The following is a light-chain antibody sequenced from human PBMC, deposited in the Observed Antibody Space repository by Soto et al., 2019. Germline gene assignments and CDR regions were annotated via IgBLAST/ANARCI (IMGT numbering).Light chain of an antibody. CDR1: QSVTSNS. Sequence: EIVLTQSPGSLSLSPGEGATLSCRASQSVTSNSLAWYQQKPGQAPRLLIYSASGRATGIPDRFSGSGSGTDFTLTISRLEPEDFALYLCHQYGSSPWTFGQGTKVEIK. J-gene: IGKJ1*01. CDR3: HQYGSSPWT. CDR2: SAS. V-gene: IGKV3-20*01.